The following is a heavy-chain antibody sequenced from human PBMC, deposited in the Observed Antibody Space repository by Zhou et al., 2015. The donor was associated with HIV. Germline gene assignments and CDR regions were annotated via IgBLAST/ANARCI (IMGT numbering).Heavy chain of an antibody. Sequence: QVQLVQSGAEVKKPGSSVKVSCKASGGTFSSYTISWVRQAPGQGLEWMGRIIPILGIANYAQKFQGRVTITADKSTSTAYMELSSLRSEDTAVYYCARDPRSGYDYYYYGMDVWGQGTTVTVSS. CDR2: IIPILGIA. J-gene: IGHJ6*02. CDR1: GGTFSSYT. CDR3: ARDPRSGYDYYYYGMDV. D-gene: IGHD5-12*01. V-gene: IGHV1-69*08.